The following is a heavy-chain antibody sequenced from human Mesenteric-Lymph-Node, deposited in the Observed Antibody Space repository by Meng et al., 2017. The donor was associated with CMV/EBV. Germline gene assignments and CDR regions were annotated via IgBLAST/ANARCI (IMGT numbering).Heavy chain of an antibody. Sequence: GGSLRLSCKVSGYTFSNYWIGWVRQMPGKGLEWMGIIYPADSDTRYSPSFQGQVTISADKSISTAYLQWSSLKASDTAIYYCARRRHGTPLWFDPWGQGTLVTVSS. CDR2: IYPADSDT. J-gene: IGHJ5*02. CDR3: ARRRHGTPLWFDP. V-gene: IGHV5-51*01. CDR1: GYTFSNYW.